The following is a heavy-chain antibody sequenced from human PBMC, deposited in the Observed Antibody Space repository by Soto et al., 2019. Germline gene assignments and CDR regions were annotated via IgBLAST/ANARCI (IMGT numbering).Heavy chain of an antibody. CDR3: ARPADYVSGFSQ. CDR2: IIPVFGTP. CDR1: GGTFTTST. V-gene: IGHV1-69*06. Sequence: QVQLVQSGAEVKKPGSSVKVSCQTSGGTFTTSTISWVRQAPGQGLEWMGGIIPVFGTPSYAQKFQCRVTMIADKSSSTAYMELRNLRSEDTAMYYCARPADYVSGFSQWGQGTLVTVSS. J-gene: IGHJ4*02. D-gene: IGHD3-16*01.